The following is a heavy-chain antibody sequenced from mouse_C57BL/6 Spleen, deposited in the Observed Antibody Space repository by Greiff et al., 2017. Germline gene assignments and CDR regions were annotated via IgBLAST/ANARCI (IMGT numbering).Heavy chain of an antibody. Sequence: QVQLQQPGAELVMPGASVKLSCKASGYTFTSYWMHWVKQRPGQVLEWIGEIDPSDSYTNYNQKFKGKSTLTVDKSSSTAYMQLSSLTSEDSAVYYCARGDNSDYWGQGTTLTVSS. D-gene: IGHD3-2*01. CDR1: GYTFTSYW. CDR3: ARGDNSDY. V-gene: IGHV1-69*01. CDR2: IDPSDSYT. J-gene: IGHJ2*01.